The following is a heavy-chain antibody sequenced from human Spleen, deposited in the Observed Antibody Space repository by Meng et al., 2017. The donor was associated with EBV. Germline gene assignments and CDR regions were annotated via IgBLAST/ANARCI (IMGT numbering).Heavy chain of an antibody. D-gene: IGHD1-1*01. J-gene: IGHJ4*02. V-gene: IGHV4-4*02. Sequence: QGQRREPGPGLVKPSGTLSLTCDVSGDFINSSNWWTWVRQPPGKGLEWIGEIYHDGTTIYNPSLKSRAAISVDRSKNQFSLRLRSVTAADTAVYYCARVWQLLTSFFDSWGQGTLVTVSS. CDR1: GDFINSSNW. CDR2: IYHDGTT. CDR3: ARVWQLLTSFFDS.